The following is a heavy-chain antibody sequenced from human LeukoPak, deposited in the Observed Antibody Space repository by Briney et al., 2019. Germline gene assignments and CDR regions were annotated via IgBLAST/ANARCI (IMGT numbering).Heavy chain of an antibody. J-gene: IGHJ4*02. D-gene: IGHD3-10*01. CDR2: IKSDGSST. Sequence: GGSLRLSCAASGFTFNSYWMHWVRQAPGKGLVWVSLIKSDGSSTTYADSVKGRFTISRDNAKDTLYLQMSSLRAEDTAVYYCARDRGYSIDYWGQGTLVTVSS. CDR3: ARDRGYSIDY. CDR1: GFTFNSYW. V-gene: IGHV3-74*01.